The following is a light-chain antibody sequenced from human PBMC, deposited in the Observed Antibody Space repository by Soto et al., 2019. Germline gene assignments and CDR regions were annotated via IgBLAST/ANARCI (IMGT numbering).Light chain of an antibody. CDR3: CSYAGQRVV. CDR2: EGS. Sequence: QSALTQPASVSGSPGQSITISCTGTSLVSWYQQHPGKAPKLMIYEGSKRPSGVSNRFSGSKSVNTASLTISGLQAEDEADYYCCSYAGQRVVFGGGTKLTVL. J-gene: IGLJ2*01. V-gene: IGLV2-23*01. CDR1: SL.